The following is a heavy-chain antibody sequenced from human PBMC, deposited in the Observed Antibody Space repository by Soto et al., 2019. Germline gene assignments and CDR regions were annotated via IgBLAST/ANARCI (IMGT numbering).Heavy chain of an antibody. V-gene: IGHV3-9*01. CDR1: GFTFDDYA. D-gene: IGHD5-12*01. J-gene: IGHJ6*03. CDR2: INWNSGSI. Sequence: EVQLVESGGGLVQPGRSLRLSCAASGFTFDDYAMNWVRQAPGKGLEWVSGINWNSGSIDYADSVKGRFTISRDNAKNSRYLQMNSLSLQNTTLYYSAKDAVATIRDHYYMDVRGKGTTLTVPS. CDR3: AKDAVATIRDHYYMDV.